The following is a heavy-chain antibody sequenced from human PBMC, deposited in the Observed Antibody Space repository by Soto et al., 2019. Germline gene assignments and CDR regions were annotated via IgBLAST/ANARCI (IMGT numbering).Heavy chain of an antibody. J-gene: IGHJ4*02. CDR3: AGLRGYAGSPIDY. CDR1: GGSIISGY. V-gene: IGHV4-59*01. CDR2: ISHSGNT. Sequence: SSETLSLTCTVSGGSIISGYWSWIRQPPGKGLEWIGYISHSGNTNYNPSVKSRVTLSVDTPKNQFSLRLSSVTTADTAVYYCAGLRGYAGSPIDYWGQGTLVTVSS. D-gene: IGHD2-15*01.